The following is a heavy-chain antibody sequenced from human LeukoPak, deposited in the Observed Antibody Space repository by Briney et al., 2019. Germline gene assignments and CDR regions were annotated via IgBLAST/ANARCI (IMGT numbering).Heavy chain of an antibody. J-gene: IGHJ4*02. V-gene: IGHV3-74*01. Sequence: GGSLRLSCAASEFTFSSYWMHWVRQAPGKGLVWVSRINSDGSNTDYADSVKGRFTVSRDNTKNTMYLQMNSLRVEDTAVYYCAKAFGDSPYYWGQGTLVTVSS. CDR3: AKAFGDSPYY. CDR2: INSDGSNT. D-gene: IGHD4-17*01. CDR1: EFTFSSYW.